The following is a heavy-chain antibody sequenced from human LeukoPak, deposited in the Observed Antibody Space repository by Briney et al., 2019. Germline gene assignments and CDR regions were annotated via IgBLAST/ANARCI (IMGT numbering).Heavy chain of an antibody. CDR2: ISGSGGST. J-gene: IGHJ4*02. Sequence: GGSLRLSCAASGFTFSSYAMSWVRQAPGKGLEWVSAISGSGGSTYYADSVKGRFTISRDNSKNTLYLQMNSLRAEDTAVYYCAKDLKLRDFWSGYDYWGQGTLVTVSS. CDR1: GFTFSSYA. CDR3: AKDLKLRDFWSGYDY. D-gene: IGHD3-3*01. V-gene: IGHV3-23*01.